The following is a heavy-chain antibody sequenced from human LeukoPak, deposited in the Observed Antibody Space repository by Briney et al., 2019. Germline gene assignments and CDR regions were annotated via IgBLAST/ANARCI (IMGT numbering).Heavy chain of an antibody. Sequence: PSETLSLTCAVYGGSFSGYYWSWIRQPPGKGLEWIGEINHRGSTNYNPSLKSRVTISVDTSKNQFSLNLSSVTAADTAVHYCARGGLVRRFDYWGQGILVTVSS. CDR3: ARGGLVRRFDY. D-gene: IGHD3-10*01. CDR1: GGSFSGYY. CDR2: INHRGST. V-gene: IGHV4-34*01. J-gene: IGHJ4*02.